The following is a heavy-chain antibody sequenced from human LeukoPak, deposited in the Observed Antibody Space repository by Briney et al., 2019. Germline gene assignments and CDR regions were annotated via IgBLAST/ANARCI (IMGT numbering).Heavy chain of an antibody. D-gene: IGHD6-19*01. J-gene: IGHJ4*02. CDR2: ISGSSSII. CDR3: AREGGDGRGWFGY. V-gene: IGHV3-48*02. Sequence: GGSLRLSCAASGFALSTYSMTGVRQAPGKGLEWVAYISGSSSIINYADSLKGRSTVSRDNARNSLYLQMNSLRDEGTAVYYCAREGGDGRGWFGYWGQGALVTVSS. CDR1: GFALSTYS.